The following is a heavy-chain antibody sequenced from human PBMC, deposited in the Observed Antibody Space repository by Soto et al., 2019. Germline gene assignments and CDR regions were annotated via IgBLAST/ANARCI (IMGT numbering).Heavy chain of an antibody. V-gene: IGHV1-2*02. D-gene: IGHD1-1*01. Sequence: ASVKVSCKASGYTFSDYYIHCVRQAPGQGLEWMGWIKPNSGGTKYAPKFQGGVTMTRDTSITTAYMELSRLRSGDTAVYYCAREPATAKPEGVDFWGQGTLVTVSS. CDR2: IKPNSGGT. CDR3: AREPATAKPEGVDF. CDR1: GYTFSDYY. J-gene: IGHJ4*02.